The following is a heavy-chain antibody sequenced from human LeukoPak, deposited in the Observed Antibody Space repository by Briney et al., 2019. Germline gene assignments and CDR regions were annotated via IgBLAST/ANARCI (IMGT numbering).Heavy chain of an antibody. J-gene: IGHJ4*02. V-gene: IGHV4-59*01. CDR1: GGSISSYY. Sequence: SETLSLTCTVPGGSISSYYWSWIQQPPGKGLEGIGYIYYSGSTNYNPSLKSRVTISVDTSKNQFSLKMSSVTAADAAVYYCARDAVAGIDYWGQGTLVTVSS. D-gene: IGHD6-19*01. CDR2: IYYSGST. CDR3: ARDAVAGIDY.